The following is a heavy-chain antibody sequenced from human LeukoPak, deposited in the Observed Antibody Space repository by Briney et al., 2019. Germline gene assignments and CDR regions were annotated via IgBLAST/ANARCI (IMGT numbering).Heavy chain of an antibody. D-gene: IGHD6-19*01. CDR3: ARGDSSGWYRTAFDY. V-gene: IGHV1-18*04. CDR1: GYTFTNYH. J-gene: IGHJ4*02. Sequence: ASVKVSCKASGYTFTNYHLHWVRQAPGQGLEWMGWIGAYNGNTNYAQKLQGRVTMTTDTSTSTAYMELRSLRSDDTAVYYCARGDSSGWYRTAFDYWGQGTLVTVSS. CDR2: IGAYNGNT.